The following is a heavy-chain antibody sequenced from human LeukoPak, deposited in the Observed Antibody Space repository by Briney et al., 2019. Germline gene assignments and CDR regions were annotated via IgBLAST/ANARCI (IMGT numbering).Heavy chain of an antibody. CDR1: GASITTHY. CDR3: ARERRIGLELRYFDY. Sequence: SETLSLTCTVSGASITTHYWSWIRQAPGKGLEWIGYIFETRRTNYSPYFKSRVTMSADTSKNQFSLKLSSVTAADTAVYYCARERRIGLELRYFDYWGQGTLVTVSS. V-gene: IGHV4-59*11. D-gene: IGHD1-7*01. CDR2: IFETRRT. J-gene: IGHJ4*02.